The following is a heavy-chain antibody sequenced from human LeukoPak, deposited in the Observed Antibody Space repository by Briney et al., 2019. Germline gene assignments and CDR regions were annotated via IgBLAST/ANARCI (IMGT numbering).Heavy chain of an antibody. CDR2: IKQDGSAK. CDR1: GFTFSTYW. CDR3: ARCPYDSTGYYSVPSHLDY. D-gene: IGHD3-22*01. V-gene: IGHV3-7*01. Sequence: GGSLRLSCASSGFTFSTYWMTWVRQAPGKGLEWVANIKQDGSAKYYVDSLRGRFSISRDNVKNSLFLQMNSLSAEDTAVYYCARCPYDSTGYYSVPSHLDYWGQGTLVTVSS. J-gene: IGHJ4*02.